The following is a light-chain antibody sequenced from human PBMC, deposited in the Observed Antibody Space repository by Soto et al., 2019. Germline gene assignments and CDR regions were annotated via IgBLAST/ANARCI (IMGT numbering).Light chain of an antibody. J-gene: IGLJ1*01. Sequence: QSALTQPASVSGSPGQSITISCTGTSSDVGGYNYVSWYQHHPGKAPKLMIYDVTTRPSGVSNRFSASKSGNTASLTISRLRAEDEADYYCGSYTTSNTLVFGTGTKLTVL. CDR3: GSYTTSNTLV. V-gene: IGLV2-14*03. CDR2: DVT. CDR1: SSDVGGYNY.